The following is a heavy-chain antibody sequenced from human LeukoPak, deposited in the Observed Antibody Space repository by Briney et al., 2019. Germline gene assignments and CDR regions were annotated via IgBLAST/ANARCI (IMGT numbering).Heavy chain of an antibody. Sequence: SVKVSCKASGYTFTSYYMHWVRQAPGQGLEWMGGIIPIFGTANYAQKFQGRVTITADESTSTAYMELSSLRSEDTAVYYCAREAMGGWYGQKPVNDAFDIWGQGTVVTVSS. CDR1: GYTFTSYY. CDR2: IIPIFGTA. CDR3: AREAMGGWYGQKPVNDAFDI. J-gene: IGHJ3*02. D-gene: IGHD6-19*01. V-gene: IGHV1-69*13.